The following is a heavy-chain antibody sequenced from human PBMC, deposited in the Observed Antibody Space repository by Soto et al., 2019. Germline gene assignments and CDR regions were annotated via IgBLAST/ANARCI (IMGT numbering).Heavy chain of an antibody. CDR1: GFTFSSYA. V-gene: IGHV3-30-3*01. J-gene: IGHJ4*02. CDR2: ISYDGSNK. D-gene: IGHD5-12*01. CDR3: ARDEMATLDY. Sequence: GGSLRLSCAASGFTFSSYAMHWVRQAPGKGLEWVAVISYDGSNKYYADSVKGRFTISRDNSKNTLYLQMNSLRAEDTAVYYCARDEMATLDYCGQGSLVTVSP.